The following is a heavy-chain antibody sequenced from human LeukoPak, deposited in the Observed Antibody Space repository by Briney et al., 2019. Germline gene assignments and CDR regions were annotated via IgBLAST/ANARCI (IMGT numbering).Heavy chain of an antibody. CDR1: GYTLTELS. D-gene: IGHD1-26*01. J-gene: IGHJ5*02. Sequence: GASVKVSCKVSGYTLTELSMHWVRQAPGKGLEWMGGFDPEDGETIYAQKFQGRVTMTTDTSTSTAYMELRSLRSDDTAVYYCALVYPSGWFDPWGQGTLVTVSS. CDR2: FDPEDGET. V-gene: IGHV1-24*01. CDR3: ALVYPSGWFDP.